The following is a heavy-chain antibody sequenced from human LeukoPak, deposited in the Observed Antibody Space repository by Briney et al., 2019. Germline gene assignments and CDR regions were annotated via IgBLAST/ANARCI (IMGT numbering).Heavy chain of an antibody. D-gene: IGHD5-12*01. J-gene: IGHJ4*02. V-gene: IGHV3-21*01. CDR1: GFTFSSYS. CDR3: ARARTTWNIVATIGPFDY. Sequence: PGGSLRLSCAASGFTFSSYSMNWVRQAPGKGLEWVSSISSSSSYIYYADSVKGRFTISRDNAKNSLYLQMNSLRAEDTAVYYCARARTTWNIVATIGPFDYWGQGTLVTVSS. CDR2: ISSSSSYI.